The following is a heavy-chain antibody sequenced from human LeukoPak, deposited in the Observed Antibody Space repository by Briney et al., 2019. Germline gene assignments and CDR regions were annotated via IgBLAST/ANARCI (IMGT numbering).Heavy chain of an antibody. Sequence: GGSLRLSCAASGFTFNSYAMTWVRQAPGKGLEWVSSVSDSGDYTYYADSVKGRFTISRDNSKNTLYLQVNILRAEDTAVYYCAKAPISKDCSGGSCYLFDYWGQGTLVTVSS. CDR1: GFTFNSYA. CDR2: VSDSGDYT. V-gene: IGHV3-23*01. CDR3: AKAPISKDCSGGSCYLFDY. J-gene: IGHJ4*02. D-gene: IGHD2-15*01.